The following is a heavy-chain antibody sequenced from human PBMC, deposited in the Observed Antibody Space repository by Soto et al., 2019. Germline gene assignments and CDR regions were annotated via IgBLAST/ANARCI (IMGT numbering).Heavy chain of an antibody. D-gene: IGHD1-26*01. J-gene: IGHJ5*02. CDR1: GYTFTGYA. CDR2: INAGNGNT. CDR3: ARASGSSYWFDP. Sequence: ASVKVSCKASGYTFTGYAMHWVRQAPGQRLEWMGWINAGNGNTKYAQKLQGRVTITRDTSTSTAYMELRSLRSDDTAVYYCARASGSSYWFDPWGQGTLVTVSS. V-gene: IGHV1-3*01.